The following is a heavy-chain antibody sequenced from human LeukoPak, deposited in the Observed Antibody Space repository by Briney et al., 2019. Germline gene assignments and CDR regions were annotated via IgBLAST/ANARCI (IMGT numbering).Heavy chain of an antibody. CDR1: GFTFTNYF. D-gene: IGHD3-10*01. CDR2: IKQDAIEK. CDR3: AKDIGSYYDY. V-gene: IGHV3-7*01. Sequence: GGSLRLSCAASGFTFTNYFMTWVRQAPGKGLEWVANIKQDAIEKYYVDSVKGRFTISRDNSKNTLYLEMNSLRAEDTAVYYCAKDIGSYYDYWGQGILVTVSS. J-gene: IGHJ4*02.